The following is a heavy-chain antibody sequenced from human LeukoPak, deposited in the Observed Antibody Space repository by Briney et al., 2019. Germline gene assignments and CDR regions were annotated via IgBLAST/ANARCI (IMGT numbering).Heavy chain of an antibody. CDR3: AREGDRGIAARDFDY. D-gene: IGHD6-6*01. J-gene: IGHJ4*02. Sequence: GVSLTLSCAASGFTFSSYGMNWVRQAPGKGLEWVSYIGNYGNTIHYADSVKGRFTISRDNAKNSLYLQVTRLRAEDTAVYYCAREGDRGIAARDFDYWGQGTLVTVSS. V-gene: IGHV3-48*03. CDR1: GFTFSSYG. CDR2: IGNYGNTI.